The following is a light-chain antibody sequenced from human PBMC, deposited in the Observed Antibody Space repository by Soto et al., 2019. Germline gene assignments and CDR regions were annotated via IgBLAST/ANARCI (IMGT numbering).Light chain of an antibody. Sequence: AIQMTQSPSSLSASVGDRVTITCRASQGIRNDLGWYQQKPGKAPKLLIYAATTLQSVVPSRFSGSGSGTDFTLTISSLQPEDFATYYCLRDYNYPLTFGGGTKVDIK. CDR1: QGIRND. J-gene: IGKJ4*01. CDR3: LRDYNYPLT. CDR2: AAT. V-gene: IGKV1-6*01.